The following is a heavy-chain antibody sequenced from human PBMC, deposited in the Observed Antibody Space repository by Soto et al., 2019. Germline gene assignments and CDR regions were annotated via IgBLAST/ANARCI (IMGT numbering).Heavy chain of an antibody. V-gene: IGHV1-2*02. Sequence: ASVKVSCKASGYTFTGYYMHWVRQAPGQGLEWMGWINPNSGGTNYAQKFQGRVTMTRDTSIRTAYMELSRLRSDDTAVYYCAHPQYYYGSGSYYEDYYYGMDVWGQGTTVTVSS. D-gene: IGHD3-10*01. CDR3: AHPQYYYGSGSYYEDYYYGMDV. CDR2: INPNSGGT. CDR1: GYTFTGYY. J-gene: IGHJ6*02.